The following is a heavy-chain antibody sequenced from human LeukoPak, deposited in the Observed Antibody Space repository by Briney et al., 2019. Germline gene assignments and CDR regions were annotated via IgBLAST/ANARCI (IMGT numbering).Heavy chain of an antibody. Sequence: PSETLSLTCAVYGGSFSGYYWSWIRQPPGKGLEWIGEINRSGSTNYNPSLKSRVTISVDTSKNQFSLKLSSVTAADTAVYYCARGPGEEVAARLGYYYMDVWGKGTTVTVSS. V-gene: IGHV4-34*01. CDR2: INRSGST. D-gene: IGHD6-6*01. CDR1: GGSFSGYY. J-gene: IGHJ6*03. CDR3: ARGPGEEVAARLGYYYMDV.